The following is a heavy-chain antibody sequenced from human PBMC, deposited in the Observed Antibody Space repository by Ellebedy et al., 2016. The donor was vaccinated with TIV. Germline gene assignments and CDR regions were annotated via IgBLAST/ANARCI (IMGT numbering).Heavy chain of an antibody. CDR3: VRDASRSSLPFDY. J-gene: IGHJ4*02. Sequence: SETLSLTXTVSGGSISSGDYYWSWVRQPPGKGLEWIGSIYNTGRTYYTPSLKSRVTISGDTSKNQFSLKLRSVTAADTAMYYCVRDASRSSLPFDYWGQGTLVTVSS. CDR2: IYNTGRT. V-gene: IGHV4-30-4*01. D-gene: IGHD3-10*01. CDR1: GGSISSGDYY.